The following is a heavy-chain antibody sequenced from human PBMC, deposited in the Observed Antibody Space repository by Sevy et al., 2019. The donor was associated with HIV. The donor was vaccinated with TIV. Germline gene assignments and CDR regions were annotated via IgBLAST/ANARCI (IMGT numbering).Heavy chain of an antibody. CDR2: IKQDESEK. D-gene: IGHD6-19*01. V-gene: IGHV3-7*01. CDR1: GITFSGYW. CDR3: ATFSGYNSGVFDY. Sequence: GRSLRLSCAASGITFSGYWMSWVRQAPGKGLEWVANIKQDESEKYFVDSVKGRFTISRDNAKNSLYLQMNSLRVEDTAVYYCATFSGYNSGVFDYWGQGTLVTVSS. J-gene: IGHJ4*02.